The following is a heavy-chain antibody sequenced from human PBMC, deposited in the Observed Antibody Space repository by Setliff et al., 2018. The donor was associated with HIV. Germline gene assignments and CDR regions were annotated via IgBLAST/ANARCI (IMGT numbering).Heavy chain of an antibody. D-gene: IGHD2-15*01. CDR2: IGGSGGST. V-gene: IGHV3-53*05. CDR1: GFTVSSNY. Sequence: GGSLRLSCVVSGFTVSSNYMSRVRQAPGKGLEWVSVIGGSGGSTYYADSVKGRFTISRDSSMNTLYLQMNSLRAEDTAVYYCAKDRDCSGGSCYSEDFDYWGQGTLVTVSS. CDR3: AKDRDCSGGSCYSEDFDY. J-gene: IGHJ4*02.